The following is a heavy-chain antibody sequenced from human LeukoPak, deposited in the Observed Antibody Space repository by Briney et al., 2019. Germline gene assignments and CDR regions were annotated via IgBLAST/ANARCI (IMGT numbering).Heavy chain of an antibody. CDR1: GGSFSGYY. CDR3: ARDIDYCSSTSCYKPYDYYGMDV. D-gene: IGHD2-2*02. CDR2: INHSGST. Sequence: PSETLSLTCAVYGGSFSGYYWSWIRQPPGKGLEWIGEINHSGSTNHNPSLKSRVTISVDTSKNQFSLKLSSVTAADTAVYYCARDIDYCSSTSCYKPYDYYGMDVWGQGTTVTVSS. V-gene: IGHV4-34*01. J-gene: IGHJ6*02.